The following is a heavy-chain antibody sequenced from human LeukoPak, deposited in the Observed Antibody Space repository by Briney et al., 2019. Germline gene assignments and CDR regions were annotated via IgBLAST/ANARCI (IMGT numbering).Heavy chain of an antibody. CDR1: GGSLSSYY. CDR3: ARVSGSSPLWFGESNYYYYYMDV. V-gene: IGHV4-4*07. Sequence: SETLSLTCTVSGGSLSSYYWSWIRQPAGKGLEWIGRIYTSGSTNYNPSLKSRVIMSVDTSKNQFSLKLSSVTAADTAVYYCARVSGSSPLWFGESNYYYYYMDVWGKGTTVTISS. J-gene: IGHJ6*03. D-gene: IGHD3-10*01. CDR2: IYTSGST.